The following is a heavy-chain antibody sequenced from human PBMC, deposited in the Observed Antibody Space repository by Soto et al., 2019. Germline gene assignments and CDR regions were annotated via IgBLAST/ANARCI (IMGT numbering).Heavy chain of an antibody. CDR2: ISGSGGST. D-gene: IGHD7-27*01. J-gene: IGHJ4*02. CDR3: AKDRTPKGLTPQMLGY. V-gene: IGHV3-23*01. Sequence: GGSLRLSCAASGFTFSSYAMSWVRQAPGKGLEWVSAISGSGGSTYYADSVKGRFTISRDNSKNTLYLQMNSLRAEDTAVYYCAKDRTPKGLTPQMLGYWGQGTLVTVSS. CDR1: GFTFSSYA.